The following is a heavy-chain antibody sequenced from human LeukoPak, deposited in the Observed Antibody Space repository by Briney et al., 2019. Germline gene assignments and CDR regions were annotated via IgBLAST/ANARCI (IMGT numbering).Heavy chain of an antibody. V-gene: IGHV4-39*01. J-gene: IGHJ6*02. Sequence: PSETLSLTCTVSGGSITTTNYYWAWIRQPPGEGLQWIGSVYYRGNTYSNPSLESRITMSVDTSKNQFSLKLSSVTAADTAVYYCARVVGCSSTSCYHPRRYYGMDVWGQGTTVTVSS. CDR1: GGSITTTNYY. D-gene: IGHD2-2*01. CDR3: ARVVGCSSTSCYHPRRYYGMDV. CDR2: VYYRGNT.